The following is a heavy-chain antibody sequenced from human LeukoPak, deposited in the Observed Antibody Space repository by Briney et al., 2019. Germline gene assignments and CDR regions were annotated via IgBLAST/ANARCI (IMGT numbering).Heavy chain of an antibody. CDR2: ISGNSGTT. Sequence: PGGSLRLSCAASGFTFSSYGMSWVRQAPGKGLEWVSGISGNSGTTYYADSVKGRFTISRGNSKNTLYLQMNSLRAEDTAVYYCAKDSWFGELFQSFDYWGQGTLVTVSS. D-gene: IGHD3-10*01. CDR3: AKDSWFGELFQSFDY. CDR1: GFTFSSYG. V-gene: IGHV3-23*01. J-gene: IGHJ4*02.